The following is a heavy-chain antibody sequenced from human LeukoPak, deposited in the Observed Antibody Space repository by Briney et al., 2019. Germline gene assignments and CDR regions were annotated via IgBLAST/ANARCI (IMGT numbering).Heavy chain of an antibody. CDR3: ARDSGDGSGTYYPYGMDV. J-gene: IGHJ6*02. CDR1: GFTFSSYN. Sequence: GGSLRLSCAASGFTFSSYNMNWVRQAPGKGLEWVSSISRSSIYIYYADSVKGRFTISRDNAENSLSLQMKSLRAEDTAVYYCARDSGDGSGTYYPYGMDVWGQGTTVTVSS. CDR2: ISRSSIYI. D-gene: IGHD3-10*01. V-gene: IGHV3-21*01.